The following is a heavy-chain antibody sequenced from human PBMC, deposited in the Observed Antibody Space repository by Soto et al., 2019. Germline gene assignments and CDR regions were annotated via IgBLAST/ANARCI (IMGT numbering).Heavy chain of an antibody. CDR3: ARENYFDY. J-gene: IGHJ4*02. CDR2: IRQDGSEK. CDR1: GFTFNSYW. V-gene: IGHV3-7*04. Sequence: GGSLRLSCAASGFTFNSYWMGWVRQFPGKGLEWVANIRQDGSEKNYVDSVKGRFTISRDNAKKSLYLQMNSLRAEDAAVYYCARENYFDYWGQGTLVTVSS.